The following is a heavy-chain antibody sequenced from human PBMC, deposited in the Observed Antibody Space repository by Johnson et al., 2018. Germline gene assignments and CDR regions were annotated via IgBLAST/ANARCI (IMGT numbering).Heavy chain of an antibody. V-gene: IGHV3-48*02. J-gene: IGHJ3*01. CDR3: VRDVDYAFYL. D-gene: IGHD5-12*01. CDR2: ITRSGYTT. CDR1: GFAFSSST. Sequence: QLGQSGGGLVQPGXSLRLSCXASGFAFSSSTMNWVRPAPGRGREGGSEITRSGYTTKYADSVKGRFPISRDNGRKPLSLQMNTLRDEDAAVYYCVRDVDYAFYLWGQGTMVTVSS.